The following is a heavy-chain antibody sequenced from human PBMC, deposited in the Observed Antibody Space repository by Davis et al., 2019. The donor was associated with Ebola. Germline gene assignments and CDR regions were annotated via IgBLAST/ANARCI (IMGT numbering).Heavy chain of an antibody. CDR2: ISAYNGNT. D-gene: IGHD3-10*01. J-gene: IGHJ4*02. Sequence: ASVKVSCKASGYTFTSYGISWVRQAPGQGLEWMGWISAYNGNTNYAQKLQGRVTMTTDTSTSTAYMELRSLRSDDTAVYYCARERRWFGELAIDYWDQGTLVTVSS. V-gene: IGHV1-18*01. CDR1: GYTFTSYG. CDR3: ARERRWFGELAIDY.